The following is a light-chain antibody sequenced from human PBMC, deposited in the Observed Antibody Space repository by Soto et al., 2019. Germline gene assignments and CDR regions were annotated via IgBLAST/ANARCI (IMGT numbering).Light chain of an antibody. Sequence: VLTQSPATLSLSPGERATLSCRASQTVSSFLAWYQQKPGQAPRLLIHDSSDRATGIPARFSGSGSGTDFTLTSSSPEPEDVAVYYCQPRSNWPLTFGGGTRVEI. CDR1: QTVSSF. J-gene: IGKJ4*01. CDR3: QPRSNWPLT. V-gene: IGKV3-11*01. CDR2: DSS.